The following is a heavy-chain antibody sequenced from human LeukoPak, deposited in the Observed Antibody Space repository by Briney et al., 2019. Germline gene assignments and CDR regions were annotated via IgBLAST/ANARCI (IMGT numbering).Heavy chain of an antibody. J-gene: IGHJ4*02. CDR1: GFTFSSYT. CDR3: AKDGGLWVSAHWGDS. D-gene: IGHD7-27*01. V-gene: IGHV3-23*01. CDR2: ITTSDGNT. Sequence: GGSLRLSCAASGFTFSSYTMSWVRQAPGKGLEWVSTITTSDGNTHYADSVKGWFTVSRDNSENTLYLQMNSLRAEDTAVYYCAKDGGLWVSAHWGDSWGRGTLVTVSS.